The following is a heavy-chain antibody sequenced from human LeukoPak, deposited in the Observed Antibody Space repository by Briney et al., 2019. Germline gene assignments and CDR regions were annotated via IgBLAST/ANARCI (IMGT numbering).Heavy chain of an antibody. J-gene: IGHJ4*02. CDR1: GFTFDDYA. D-gene: IGHD6-19*01. V-gene: IGHV3-9*01. Sequence: GGSLRLSCAASGFTFDDYAMHWVRQPPGKGLEWVSGISWNSGSIDYADSVKGQFTISRDNAKNSLYLQMNSLRVEDTAFYYCAKDNRRHYTSGPNPDSLHWGQGALVTVSS. CDR3: AKDNRRHYTSGPNPDSLH. CDR2: ISWNSGSI.